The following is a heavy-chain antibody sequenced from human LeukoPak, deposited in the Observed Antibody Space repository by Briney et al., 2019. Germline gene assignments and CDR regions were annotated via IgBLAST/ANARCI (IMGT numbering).Heavy chain of an antibody. D-gene: IGHD6-13*01. V-gene: IGHV4-34*01. CDR3: ARGRQQQLGGYYYYYMDV. CDR2: INHSGST. CDR1: GVSLSGYY. J-gene: IGHJ6*03. Sequence: SETLSLTCAVYGVSLSGYYWSWIRQPPGKGLEWIGEINHSGSTNYNPSLKSRVTISVDTSKNQFSLKLSSVTAADTAVYYCARGRQQQLGGYYYYYMDVWGRGTTVTVSS.